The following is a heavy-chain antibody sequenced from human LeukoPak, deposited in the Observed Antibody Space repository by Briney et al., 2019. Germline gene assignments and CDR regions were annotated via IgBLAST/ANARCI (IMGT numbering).Heavy chain of an antibody. D-gene: IGHD1-26*01. Sequence: GGSLRLSCAVSGLTVSNNYMSWVRQAPGKGLEWVSVIYSGGSTYYADSVKGRFTISRDNSKNTVYLQMNSLRDEDTAVYYCARNVGYWGLGTLVTVSS. J-gene: IGHJ4*02. CDR2: IYSGGST. CDR3: ARNVGY. CDR1: GLTVSNNY. V-gene: IGHV3-53*01.